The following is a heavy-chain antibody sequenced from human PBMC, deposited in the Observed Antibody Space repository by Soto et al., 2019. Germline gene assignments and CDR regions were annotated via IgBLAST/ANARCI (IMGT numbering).Heavy chain of an antibody. D-gene: IGHD1-1*01. CDR1: GFTFSSYG. CDR2: ISYDGSNK. V-gene: IGHV3-30*18. Sequence: LRLSCAASGFTFSSYGMHWVRQAPGKGLEWVAVISYDGSNKYYADSVKGRFTISRDNSKNTLYLQMNSLRAEDTAVYYCAKDQGTFYYYGMDVWGQGTTVTVSS. J-gene: IGHJ6*02. CDR3: AKDQGTFYYYGMDV.